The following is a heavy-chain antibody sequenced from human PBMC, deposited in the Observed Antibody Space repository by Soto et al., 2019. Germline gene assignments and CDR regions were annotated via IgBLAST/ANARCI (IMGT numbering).Heavy chain of an antibody. CDR2: VYWDDDK. CDR3: ARRRQSHRIWNTGDFDF. CDR1: GFSVSTTGVG. Sequence: QITLKESGPTLVKPTETLTLTCNFSGFSVSTTGVGVGWIRQAPGKALEWLVFVYWDDDKRYSPSLRSRITITKDTSKNQVVLTMSYMEPVDTSTYYCARRRQSHRIWNTGDFDFWCQGILVTVSS. D-gene: IGHD1-1*01. V-gene: IGHV2-5*02. J-gene: IGHJ4*02.